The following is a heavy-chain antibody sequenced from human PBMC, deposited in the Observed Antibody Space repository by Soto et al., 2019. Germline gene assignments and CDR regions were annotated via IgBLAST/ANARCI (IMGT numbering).Heavy chain of an antibody. CDR1: GGTFRKYS. V-gene: IGHV1-69*02. CDR3: ASGIAPDVDY. D-gene: IGHD2-21*01. CDR2: IIPYLSVT. J-gene: IGHJ4*02. Sequence: QVPLVQSGAEVKKPGSSVKVSCTASGGTFRKYSISWIRQAPGQGLEWMGRIIPYLSVTNYAQKFKGRVTSTADKSTGTAYMELNNLRSEDTAVYFCASGIAPDVDYWGQGTLITVSS.